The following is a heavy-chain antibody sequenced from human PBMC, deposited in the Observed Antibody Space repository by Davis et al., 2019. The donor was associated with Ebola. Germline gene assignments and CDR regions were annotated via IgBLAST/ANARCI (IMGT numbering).Heavy chain of an antibody. CDR3: ARASFGYNSGWYADY. J-gene: IGHJ4*02. Sequence: ASVKVSCKASGFTLTTYAMHWVRQAPGQRLEWMGWVHGGNGNTKYSQRFQGRVTITTDTSASTVYLDLTSLRSEDTAVFYCARASFGYNSGWYADYWGPGSLVTVSS. CDR1: GFTLTTYA. CDR2: VHGGNGNT. D-gene: IGHD6-19*01. V-gene: IGHV1-3*01.